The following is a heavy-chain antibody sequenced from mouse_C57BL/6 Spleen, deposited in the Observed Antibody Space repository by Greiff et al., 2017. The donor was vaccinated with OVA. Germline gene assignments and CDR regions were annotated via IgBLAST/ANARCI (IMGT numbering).Heavy chain of an antibody. V-gene: IGHV1-59*01. CDR3: ARGSQLGRSLDY. D-gene: IGHD4-1*02. CDR1: GYTFTSYW. Sequence: QVQLKQPGAELVRPGTSVKLSCKASGYTFTSYWMHWVKQRPGQGLEWIGVIDPSDSYTNYNQKFKGKATLTVDTSSSTAYMQLSSLTSEDSAVYYCARGSQLGRSLDYWGQGTTLTVSS. J-gene: IGHJ2*01. CDR2: IDPSDSYT.